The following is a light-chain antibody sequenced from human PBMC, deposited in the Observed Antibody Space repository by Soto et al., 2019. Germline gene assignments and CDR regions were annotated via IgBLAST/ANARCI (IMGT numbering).Light chain of an antibody. CDR2: AAS. CDR1: QSISTF. Sequence: DIQMTQSPSSLSASVGDRITITCRASQSISTFLNWYQQKPGKAPKLLIYAASSLQSGVPSRFSGSGSGTDFTLTINILQPEDFATYYCQQSYSTPYSTFGPGTKVDIK. J-gene: IGKJ3*01. V-gene: IGKV1-39*01. CDR3: QQSYSTPYST.